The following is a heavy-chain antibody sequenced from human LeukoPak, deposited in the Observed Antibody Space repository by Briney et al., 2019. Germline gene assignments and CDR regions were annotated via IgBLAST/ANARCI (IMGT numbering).Heavy chain of an antibody. J-gene: IGHJ5*02. CDR2: INTNTGNP. CDR1: GYTFTSYA. D-gene: IGHD4-17*01. Sequence: ASVKVSCKASGYTFTSYAMNWVRQAPGQGLERMGWINTNTGNPTYAQGFTGRFVFSLDTSVSTAYLQISSLKAEDTAVYYCARDRTVTRVYNWFDPWGQGTLVTVSS. CDR3: ARDRTVTRVYNWFDP. V-gene: IGHV7-4-1*02.